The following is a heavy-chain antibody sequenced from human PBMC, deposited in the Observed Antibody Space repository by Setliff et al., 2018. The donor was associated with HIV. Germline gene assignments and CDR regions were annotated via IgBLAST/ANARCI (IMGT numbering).Heavy chain of an antibody. V-gene: IGHV4-59*11. CDR1: GASINSHY. CDR3: ARKEKGGAFDI. Sequence: SETLSLTCTVSGASINSHYWNWVRQSPAKGLEWIGYYYNGGTSYNPSPQSRVTISVDTPKNQFSLHLNSVTAADTAVYYCARKEKGGAFDIWGLGTLVTVSS. CDR2: YYNGGT. J-gene: IGHJ3*02.